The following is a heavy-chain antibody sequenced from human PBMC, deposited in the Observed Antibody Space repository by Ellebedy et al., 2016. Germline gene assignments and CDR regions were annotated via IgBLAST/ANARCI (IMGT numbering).Heavy chain of an antibody. J-gene: IGHJ6*02. CDR3: ARPIVGATGGGDYYYYGMDV. CDR1: GYAFTGYG. CDR2: ISCYSGDT. V-gene: IGHV1-18*04. D-gene: IGHD1-26*01. Sequence: ASVKVSCXASGYAFTGYGISWVRQAPGQGLEWMGWISCYSGDTNYAQKFQGRVTMTTDASTTTVYMELRSLRSDDTAVYFCARPIVGATGGGDYYYYGMDVWGQGTTVTVSS.